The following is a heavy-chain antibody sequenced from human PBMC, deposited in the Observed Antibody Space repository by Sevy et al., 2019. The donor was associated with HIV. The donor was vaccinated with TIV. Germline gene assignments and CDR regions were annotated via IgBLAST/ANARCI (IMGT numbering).Heavy chain of an antibody. J-gene: IGHJ6*02. CDR1: GFTFTNYV. V-gene: IGHV3-48*03. D-gene: IGHD2-15*01. CDR3: ARDLVASTLTMDV. CDR2: ISPSGSPI. Sequence: GGSLRLSCAASGFTFTNYVMNCVRQAPGKGLEWLSYISPSGSPIYYADSVKGRFTISRDNAKNSLYLQMNSLRADDTGLYYCARDLVASTLTMDVWGQGTTVTVSS.